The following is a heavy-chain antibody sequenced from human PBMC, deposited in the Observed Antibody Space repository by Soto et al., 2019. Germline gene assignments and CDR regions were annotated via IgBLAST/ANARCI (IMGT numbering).Heavy chain of an antibody. D-gene: IGHD3-10*01. Sequence: SETLSLTSNGSGASFHDNHWSWIRQSPGQELDWIVDINHAGDTYYNPSLKSRLVISVDTSKSQFSLRLSSVTAADTAVYYCARGTRNFDRIRGIIAFFGRWGQGTLVTVFS. CDR1: GASFHDNH. CDR2: INHAGDT. V-gene: IGHV4-34*01. CDR3: ARGTRNFDRIRGIIAFFGR. J-gene: IGHJ5*02.